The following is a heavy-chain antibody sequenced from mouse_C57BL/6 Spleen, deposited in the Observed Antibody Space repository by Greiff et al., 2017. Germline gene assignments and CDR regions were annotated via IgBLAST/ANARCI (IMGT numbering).Heavy chain of an antibody. Sequence: VQLKQSGAELVRPGASVKLSCTASGFNIKDDYMHWVKQRPEQGLEWIGWIDPENGDTEYASKFQGKATITADTSSNTAYLQLSSLTSEDTAVXDCTTDIYYAMDYWGQGTSVTVSS. CDR1: GFNIKDDY. J-gene: IGHJ4*01. CDR3: TTDIYYAMDY. V-gene: IGHV14-4*01. CDR2: IDPENGDT.